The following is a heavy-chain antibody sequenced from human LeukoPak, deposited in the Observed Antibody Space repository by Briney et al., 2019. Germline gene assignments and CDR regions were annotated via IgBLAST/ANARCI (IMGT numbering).Heavy chain of an antibody. Sequence: PGGSLRLSCAASGFTFSSYAMSWVRQAPGKGLEWVSAISGSGGSTYYADSGKGRFTISRDNSKNTLYLKMNSLRAEDTAVYYCAKGSITMIVAYFQHWGQGTLVTVSS. CDR2: ISGSGGST. CDR1: GFTFSSYA. V-gene: IGHV3-23*01. J-gene: IGHJ1*01. CDR3: AKGSITMIVAYFQH. D-gene: IGHD3-22*01.